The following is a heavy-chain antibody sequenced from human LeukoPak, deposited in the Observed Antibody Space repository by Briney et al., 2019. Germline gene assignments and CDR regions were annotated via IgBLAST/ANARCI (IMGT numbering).Heavy chain of an antibody. CDR1: RFTFSSYW. J-gene: IGHJ3*02. Sequence: PGGSLRLSCAASRFTFSSYWMSWVRQAPGKGLEWVANIKQDGSEKYYVDSVKGRFTISRDNAKNSLYLQMNSLRAEDTAVYYCARDLYGDYRDAFDIWGQGTMVTVSS. D-gene: IGHD4-17*01. V-gene: IGHV3-7*03. CDR3: ARDLYGDYRDAFDI. CDR2: IKQDGSEK.